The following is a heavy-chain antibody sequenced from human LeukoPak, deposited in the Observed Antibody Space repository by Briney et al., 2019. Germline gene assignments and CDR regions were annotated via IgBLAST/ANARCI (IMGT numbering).Heavy chain of an antibody. CDR2: INPSGGST. Sequence: ASVKVSCKASGYTFTSYYMHWVRQAPGQGLEWMGLINPSGGSTSYAQKFQGRVTMTRDTSTSTVYMELSSLRSEDTAVYYCARDLGKYTYYYDSSGYYWGQGTLVTVSS. V-gene: IGHV1-46*01. J-gene: IGHJ4*02. CDR1: GYTFTSYY. D-gene: IGHD3-22*01. CDR3: ARDLGKYTYYYDSSGYY.